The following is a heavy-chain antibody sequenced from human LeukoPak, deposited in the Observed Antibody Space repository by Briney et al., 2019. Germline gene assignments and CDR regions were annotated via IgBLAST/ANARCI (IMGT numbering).Heavy chain of an antibody. CDR3: ATSRFYLES. V-gene: IGHV3-7*01. J-gene: IGHJ4*02. CDR1: GGSFSGYY. CDR2: IKPDGSEI. Sequence: ETLSLTCAVYGGSFSGYYWSWVRQAPEKGLEWVAKIKPDGSEIYHVDSVQGRFTISRDNAKNSLYLQMNSLRAEDTAVYYCATSRFYLESWGQGTLVTVSS.